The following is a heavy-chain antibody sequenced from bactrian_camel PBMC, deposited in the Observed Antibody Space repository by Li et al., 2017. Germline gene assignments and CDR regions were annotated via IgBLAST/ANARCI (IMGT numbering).Heavy chain of an antibody. J-gene: IGHJ4*01. Sequence: QLVESGGGSVQAGGSLRLSCTTSGTSSSWRCMGWFRRPPGKEREGVARIDNDASTTYTDSVKGRFTISRDNSKLIDNSEVTMWLSMNSLKPEDSAMYYCAAARGTCVVGRWDCFTYWGQGTQVTVS. CDR3: AAARGTCVVGRWDCFTY. CDR1: GTSSSWRC. CDR2: IDNDAST. V-gene: IGHV3S53*01. D-gene: IGHD2*01.